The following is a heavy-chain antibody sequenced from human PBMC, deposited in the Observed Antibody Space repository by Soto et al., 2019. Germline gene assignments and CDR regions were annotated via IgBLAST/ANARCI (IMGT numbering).Heavy chain of an antibody. CDR3: ARDEGVAARPKKYYYYGMDV. Sequence: SETLSLTCTVSGGSISSYYWSWIRQPSGKGLEWIGYIYYSGSTNYNPSLKSRVTISVDTSKNQFSLKLSSVTAADTAVYYCARDEGVAARPKKYYYYGMDVWGQGTTVTVSS. J-gene: IGHJ6*02. V-gene: IGHV4-59*01. D-gene: IGHD6-6*01. CDR2: IYYSGST. CDR1: GGSISSYY.